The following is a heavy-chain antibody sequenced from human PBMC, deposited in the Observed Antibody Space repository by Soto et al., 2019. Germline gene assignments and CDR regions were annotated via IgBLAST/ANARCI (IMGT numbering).Heavy chain of an antibody. CDR2: IYYSGST. Sequence: QLQLQESGPGLVKPSETLSLTCTVSGGSISSSSYYWGWIRQPPGKGLEWIGSIYYSGSTYYNPSLKGRSTISVDTSKTQFSRKLSSVTAADTALYYCARHGNRNYNWFDPGGQGTLVTVSS. J-gene: IGHJ5*02. D-gene: IGHD1-1*01. V-gene: IGHV4-39*01. CDR3: ARHGNRNYNWFDP. CDR1: GGSISSSSYY.